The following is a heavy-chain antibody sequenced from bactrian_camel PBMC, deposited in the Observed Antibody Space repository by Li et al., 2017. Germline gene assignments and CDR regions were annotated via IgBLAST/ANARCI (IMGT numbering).Heavy chain of an antibody. J-gene: IGHJ4*01. CDR2: TSDGENI. Sequence: DVQLVESGGGLVQPGGSLRLSCVTSGFTVSNYDVCWVRQAPGKGLEWVSTSDGENIYYAHSVKGRFTISKDNAKNTLYLQMNSLKPEDTAMYYCAAVGRRSVFCPTLLSEDWALGYWGQGTQVTVS. CDR1: GFTVSNYD. CDR3: AAVGRRSVFCPTLLSEDWALGY. D-gene: IGHD3*01. V-gene: IGHV3S40*01.